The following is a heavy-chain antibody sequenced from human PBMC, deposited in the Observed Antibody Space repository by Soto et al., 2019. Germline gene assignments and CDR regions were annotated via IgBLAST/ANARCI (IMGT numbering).Heavy chain of an antibody. CDR1: GFIVSNNY. V-gene: IGHV3-53*04. Sequence: EVQLVESGGGLVQPGGSLRLSCAASGFIVSNNYMSWVRQAPGRGLEWVSVIYSGGDTYYADSVKGRFSISRHNSKNTVYLQMNSLRDEDTALYYCASHDYGDYGDFDYWGQEPRSPSPQ. CDR3: ASHDYGDYGDFDY. J-gene: IGHJ4*01. CDR2: IYSGGDT. D-gene: IGHD4-17*01.